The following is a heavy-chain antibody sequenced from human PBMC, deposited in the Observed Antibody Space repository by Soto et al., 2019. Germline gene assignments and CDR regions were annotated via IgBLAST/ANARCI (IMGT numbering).Heavy chain of an antibody. CDR3: ARLPQCLWFGALTSRAYYFNY. CDR2: IYPGDSDT. J-gene: IGHJ4*02. CDR1: GYSFSTYW. D-gene: IGHD3-10*01. Sequence: GESLKISCTGSGYSFSTYWIAWVRQMPGKGLEWIVIIYPGDSDTRYSPSFQGQVTISADTSTKTAYLQWSSLKASDTAIYYCARLPQCLWFGALTSRAYYFNYGGPGTLVTVSS. V-gene: IGHV5-51*01.